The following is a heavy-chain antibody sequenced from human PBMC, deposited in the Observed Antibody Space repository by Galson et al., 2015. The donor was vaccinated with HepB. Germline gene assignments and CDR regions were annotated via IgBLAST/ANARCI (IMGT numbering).Heavy chain of an antibody. Sequence: CAISGDSVSSNSAAWNWIRQSPSRGLEWLGGTYYRSKWYYDYAVSVKSRITIDSDTSRNQFSLQLNSVTPDDTAVYYCAKEATRPRMVGASPGDYYYYGMDVRGQGTTVTVSS. CDR2: TYYRSKWYY. V-gene: IGHV6-1*01. CDR1: GDSVSSNSAA. D-gene: IGHD1-26*01. CDR3: AKEATRPRMVGASPGDYYYYGMDV. J-gene: IGHJ6*02.